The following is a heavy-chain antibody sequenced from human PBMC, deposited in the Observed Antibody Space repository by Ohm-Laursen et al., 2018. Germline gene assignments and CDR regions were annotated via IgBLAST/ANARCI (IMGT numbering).Heavy chain of an antibody. CDR2: ISHSGST. V-gene: IGHV4-34*01. CDR1: GGSFSGYS. D-gene: IGHD6-19*01. CDR3: ARGFSGWWGRIDY. Sequence: GTLSLTCAVYGGSFSGYSWTWIRQPPGKGLEWIGEISHSGSTNYNPSLKSRVTISVDTSKNQFSLKLSSVTAADTAVYYCARGFSGWWGRIDYWGQGILVTVSS. J-gene: IGHJ4*02.